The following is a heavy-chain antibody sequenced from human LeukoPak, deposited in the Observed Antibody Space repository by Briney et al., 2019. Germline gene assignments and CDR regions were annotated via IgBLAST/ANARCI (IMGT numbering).Heavy chain of an antibody. CDR2: IYYSGGT. D-gene: IGHD4-23*01. CDR1: GGSISSVSYY. J-gene: IGHJ5*02. V-gene: IGHV4-39*07. CDR3: ARVATVVIPWFDP. Sequence: PSETLSLTCIVSGGSISSVSYYWGWIRQPPGKGLEWIASIYYSGGTYYNPSLKSRVIISVDTSKNQFSLNLSSVTAADTAVYYCARVATVVIPWFDPWGQGTLVTVSS.